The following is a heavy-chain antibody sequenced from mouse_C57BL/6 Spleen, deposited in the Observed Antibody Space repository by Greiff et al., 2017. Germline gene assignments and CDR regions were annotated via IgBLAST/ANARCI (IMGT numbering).Heavy chain of an antibody. CDR1: GFTFSSYA. Sequence: EVKVVESGGGLVKPGGSLKLSCAASGFTFSSYAMSWVRQTPEKRLEWVATISDGGSYTYYPDNVKGRFTISRDNAKNNLYLQMSHLKSEDTAMYYCARDRSYGNPTNRGYFDYWGQGTTLTVSS. J-gene: IGHJ2*01. D-gene: IGHD2-1*01. V-gene: IGHV5-4*01. CDR3: ARDRSYGNPTNRGYFDY. CDR2: ISDGGSYT.